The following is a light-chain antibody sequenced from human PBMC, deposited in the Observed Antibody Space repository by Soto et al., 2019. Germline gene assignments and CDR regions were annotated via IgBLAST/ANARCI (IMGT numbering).Light chain of an antibody. CDR3: TSFTSSSTHV. CDR1: SGDIGSYNF. Sequence: QSALTQPASVSGSPGQSITIPSSGTSGDIGSYNFVSWYQQHPGKAPKLMIYDVSNGPSGVSNRFSGSKSGNTASLTISGLQAEDEAESYCTSFTSSSTHVIGTGTKLTVL. CDR2: DVS. J-gene: IGLJ1*01. V-gene: IGLV2-14*03.